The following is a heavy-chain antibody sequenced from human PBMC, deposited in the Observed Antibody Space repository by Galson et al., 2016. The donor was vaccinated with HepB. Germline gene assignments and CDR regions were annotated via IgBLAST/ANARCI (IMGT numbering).Heavy chain of an antibody. CDR1: GFTFSDNY. Sequence: SCAASGFTFSDNYMTWIRQAPGKGLEWTSYISTSGETIYYADSVKGRFTISRDNAKSSLYLQMNGLRVEDTAVYFCARRGRWHYGLDVWGKGTAVTVSS. CDR3: ARRGRWHYGLDV. J-gene: IGHJ6*04. V-gene: IGHV3-11*01. D-gene: IGHD5-24*01. CDR2: ISTSGETI.